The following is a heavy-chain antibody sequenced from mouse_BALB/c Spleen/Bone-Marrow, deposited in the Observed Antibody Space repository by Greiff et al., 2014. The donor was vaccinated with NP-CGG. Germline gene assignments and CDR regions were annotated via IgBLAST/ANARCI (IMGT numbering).Heavy chain of an antibody. Sequence: EVQLQQSGGGLVQPGGPRKLSCAASGFTFSSFGMHWVRQAPEKGLEWVAYISSGSSTIYYADTVKGRFTISRDNPKNTLFLQMTSLRSEDTATYYCTRKGALITHYYAMDYWGQGTSVTVSS. D-gene: IGHD2-4*01. CDR1: GFTFSSFG. V-gene: IGHV5-17*02. J-gene: IGHJ4*01. CDR3: TRKGALITHYYAMDY. CDR2: ISSGSSTI.